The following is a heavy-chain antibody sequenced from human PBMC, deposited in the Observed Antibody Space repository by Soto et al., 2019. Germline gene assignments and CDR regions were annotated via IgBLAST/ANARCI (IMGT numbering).Heavy chain of an antibody. Sequence: GGSLRLSCAAPESIFRGYGMHWVRQAPGKGLEWVAIIRFDGSNINYADAVMGRFTISRDNSRNTLSLQMNSLRAGDTATYYCAKARCSGNSCYVPDYWGHGSLVTVSS. D-gene: IGHD2-15*01. CDR1: ESIFRGYG. CDR2: IRFDGSNI. V-gene: IGHV3-30*02. CDR3: AKARCSGNSCYVPDY. J-gene: IGHJ4*01.